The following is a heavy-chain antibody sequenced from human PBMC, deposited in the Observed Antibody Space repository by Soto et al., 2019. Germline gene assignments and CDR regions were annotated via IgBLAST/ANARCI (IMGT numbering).Heavy chain of an antibody. J-gene: IGHJ5*02. D-gene: IGHD5-18*01. Sequence: GGSVKVYFKACGGSFSSLVISWLRQAPGQGPEWMGGINPMLGVANFAQKFQDRVTITADESTTTAYMELSSLRSEDTAVYYCARGTAQFDPWGQGTMVTVSS. CDR2: INPMLGVA. V-gene: IGHV1-69*10. CDR1: GGSFSSLV. CDR3: ARGTAQFDP.